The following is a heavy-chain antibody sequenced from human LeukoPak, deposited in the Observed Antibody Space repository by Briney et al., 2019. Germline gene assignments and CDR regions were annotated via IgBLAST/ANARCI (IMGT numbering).Heavy chain of an antibody. CDR2: LDPSGGST. Sequence: GASVKVSCKASGYTFTSYYMHWVRQAPGQGLEWVGILDPSGGSTSCAQKFQGRVTMTRDTSTSTVYMDLSSLTSEDTGVYYCAREGVAITASGRGAFDIWGQGAMVTVSS. V-gene: IGHV1-46*01. D-gene: IGHD5-12*01. J-gene: IGHJ3*02. CDR1: GYTFTSYY. CDR3: AREGVAITASGRGAFDI.